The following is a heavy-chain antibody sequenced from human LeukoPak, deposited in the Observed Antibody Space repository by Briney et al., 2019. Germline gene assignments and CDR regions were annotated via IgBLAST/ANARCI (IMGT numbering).Heavy chain of an antibody. CDR2: IYPGDSDT. CDR1: GYNFTSYW. V-gene: IGHV5-51*01. Sequence: GESLKISCKGSGYNFTSYWIGWVRQLPGKGLEWMGIIYPGDSDTRYSPSFQGQVTISADKSISTAYLQWSSLKASDTAMYYCARSWGAGTGYYYYYMDVWGKGTTVTVSS. J-gene: IGHJ6*03. D-gene: IGHD6-13*01. CDR3: ARSWGAGTGYYYYYMDV.